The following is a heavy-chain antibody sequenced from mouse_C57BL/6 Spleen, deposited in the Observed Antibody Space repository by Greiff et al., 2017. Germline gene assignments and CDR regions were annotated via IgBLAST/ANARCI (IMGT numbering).Heavy chain of an antibody. J-gene: IGHJ2*01. Sequence: QVHVKQPGAELVKPGASVKMSCKASGYTFTSYWITWVKQRPGQGLEWIGDIYPGSGSTNYNEKFKSKATRTVDTTSSTAYMQLSSLTSEDSAFYYGARRYYASYYFDYWGQGTTLTVAS. CDR2: IYPGSGST. CDR1: GYTFTSYW. D-gene: IGHD1-1*01. V-gene: IGHV1-55*01. CDR3: ARRYYASYYFDY.